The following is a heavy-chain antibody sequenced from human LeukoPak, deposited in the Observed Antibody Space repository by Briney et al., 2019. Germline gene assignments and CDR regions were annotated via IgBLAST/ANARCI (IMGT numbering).Heavy chain of an antibody. CDR1: GFTFDDYG. CDR3: ARDFNWHRGFDP. D-gene: IGHD3-9*01. CDR2: INWNGGST. J-gene: IGHJ5*02. V-gene: IGHV3-20*04. Sequence: GGSLRLSCAASGFTFDDYGMSWVRQAPGKGLEWVSGINWNGGSTGYADSVKGRFTVSRDNAKNSLYLQMNSLRAEDTAVYYCARDFNWHRGFDPWGQGTLVTVSS.